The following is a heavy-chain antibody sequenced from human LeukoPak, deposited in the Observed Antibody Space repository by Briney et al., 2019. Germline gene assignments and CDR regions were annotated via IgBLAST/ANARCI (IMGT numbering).Heavy chain of an antibody. CDR1: GFTFSSYS. CDR3: ARDQPPQWLGRYYYGMDV. V-gene: IGHV3-21*01. Sequence: PGGSLRLSCAASGFTFSSYSMNWVRQAPGKGLEWVSSISSSSSYIYCADSVKGRFTISRDNSKNTLYLQMNSLRAEDTAVYYCARDQPPQWLGRYYYGMDVWGQGTTVTVSS. D-gene: IGHD6-19*01. CDR2: ISSSSSYI. J-gene: IGHJ6*02.